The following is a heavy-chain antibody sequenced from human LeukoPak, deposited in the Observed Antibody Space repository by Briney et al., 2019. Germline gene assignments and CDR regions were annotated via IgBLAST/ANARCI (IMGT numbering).Heavy chain of an antibody. CDR3: ARGSSGTYDMGY. CDR1: GFTVSSNF. CDR2: IYSGGST. J-gene: IGHJ4*02. D-gene: IGHD1-26*01. Sequence: GGSLRLSCAASGFTVSSNFMSWVRQAPGKGLEWVSVIYSGGSTYYAESVKGRFTISRDNSKNTLFLQMNGLRAEDTAVYYCARGSSGTYDMGYWGQGTLVTVSS. V-gene: IGHV3-66*01.